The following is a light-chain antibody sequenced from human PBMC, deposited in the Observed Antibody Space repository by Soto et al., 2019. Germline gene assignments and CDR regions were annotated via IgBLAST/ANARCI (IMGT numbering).Light chain of an antibody. J-gene: IGKJ3*01. Sequence: EIVLTQSPGTLSLSPGERATLSCRASQSVSSSYLAWYQQKLGQAPRLLTYGASSRATGIPVRFSGSVTGTDFTLTISRLEPEDFAVYYCLQYGSSLFTFGPGTKVDI. V-gene: IGKV3-20*01. CDR1: QSVSSSY. CDR2: GAS. CDR3: LQYGSSLFT.